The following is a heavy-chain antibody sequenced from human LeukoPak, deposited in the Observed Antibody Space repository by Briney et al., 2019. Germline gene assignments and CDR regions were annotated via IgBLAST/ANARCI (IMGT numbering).Heavy chain of an antibody. CDR2: ISRSGDST. CDR1: GFTFSNSA. J-gene: IGHJ4*02. V-gene: IGHV3-23*01. CDR3: AKNRGNYYYFDY. D-gene: IGHD4-11*01. Sequence: GGSLRLSCAASGFTFSNSAMSWVRQAPGKGLEWVSAISRSGDSTYYADSVKGRFTISRDNSKNTLYLQMNSLRAEDTAVYYCAKNRGNYYYFDYWGQGTLVTVSS.